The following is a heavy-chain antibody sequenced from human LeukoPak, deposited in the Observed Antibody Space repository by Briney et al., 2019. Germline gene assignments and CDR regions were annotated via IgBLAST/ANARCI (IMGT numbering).Heavy chain of an antibody. D-gene: IGHD2-2*01. V-gene: IGHV3-23*01. CDR2: ISGSGGST. J-gene: IGHJ3*02. CDR1: GFTFSSYA. Sequence: GGSLRLSCAASGFTFSSYAMSWVRQAPGKGPEWVSAISGSGGSTYYADSVKGRFTISRDNSKNTLYLQMNSLRAEDTAVYYCATTNLGIVVPAAILDAFDIWGQGTMVTVSS. CDR3: ATTNLGIVVPAAILDAFDI.